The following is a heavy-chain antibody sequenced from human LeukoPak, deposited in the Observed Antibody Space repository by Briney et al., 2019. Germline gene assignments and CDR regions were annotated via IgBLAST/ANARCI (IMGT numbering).Heavy chain of an antibody. D-gene: IGHD6-6*01. CDR2: IYSSGST. CDR3: ARRTVPGRPGY. V-gene: IGHV3-66*04. CDR1: GFTVSNND. Sequence: GGSLRFSCAASGFTVSNNDMMWVRQAPGKGLEWVSLIYSSGSTHYTDSVKARFSISRDNSKNTVSLQMNSLRAEDTAVYYCARRTVPGRPGYWGQGTLVTVSS. J-gene: IGHJ4*02.